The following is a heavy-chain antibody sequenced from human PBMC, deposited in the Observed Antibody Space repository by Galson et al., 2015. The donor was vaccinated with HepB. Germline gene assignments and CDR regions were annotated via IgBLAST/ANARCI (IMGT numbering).Heavy chain of an antibody. J-gene: IGHJ2*01. D-gene: IGHD3-16*01. CDR3: ASKRHGGDENWYFDL. CDR1: GYSFTSYW. CDR2: IDPSDSYT. Sequence: QSGAEVKKPGESLRISCKGSGYSFTSYWISWVRQMPGKGLAWMGRIDPSDSYTNYSPSFQGHVTIPADKSISTAYLQWSSLKASDTAMYYCASKRHGGDENWYFDLWGRGTLVTVSS. V-gene: IGHV5-10-1*01.